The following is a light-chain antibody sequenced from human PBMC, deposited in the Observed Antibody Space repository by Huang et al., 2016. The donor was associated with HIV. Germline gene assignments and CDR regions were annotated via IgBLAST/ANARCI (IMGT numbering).Light chain of an antibody. Sequence: DIEMTQSPSSVSASVGDRVTITCRAIQDIRTSLAWFQQKPGNAPKSLIYGASTLQKGVPSKFSGSGSGTDFTLTISSLQPEDFAIYYCQQYKSYPITFGQGTRLEMK. CDR1: QDIRTS. CDR3: QQYKSYPIT. J-gene: IGKJ5*01. CDR2: GAS. V-gene: IGKV1-16*02.